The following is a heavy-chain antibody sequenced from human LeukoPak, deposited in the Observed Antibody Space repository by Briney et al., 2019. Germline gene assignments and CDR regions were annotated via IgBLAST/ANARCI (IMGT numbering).Heavy chain of an antibody. CDR3: AREGSDFWSGYSKGYFDY. D-gene: IGHD3-3*01. Sequence: GGSLRLSCAVSGFTFSSYNMNWVRRAPGKGLEWVSYIGSSVSTRYYADSVKGRFTTSRDNGKHSLYLQMNSLRAEDTAVYYCAREGSDFWSGYSKGYFDYWGQGTLVTVSS. V-gene: IGHV3-48*01. CDR2: IGSSVSTR. J-gene: IGHJ4*02. CDR1: GFTFSSYN.